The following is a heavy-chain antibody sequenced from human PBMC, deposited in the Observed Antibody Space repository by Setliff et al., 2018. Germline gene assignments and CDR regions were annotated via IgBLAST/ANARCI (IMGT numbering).Heavy chain of an antibody. D-gene: IGHD4-17*01. CDR1: GYSFTSYW. J-gene: IGHJ6*03. CDR3: ARHRGVDYGDLYYYYYYMDV. CDR2: IYPGDSDT. V-gene: IGHV5-51*01. Sequence: GESLKLSCKGSGYSFTSYWIGWVRQMPGKGLEWMGIIYPGDSDTRYSPSFQGQVTISADKSISTAYLQWSSLKASDTAMYYCARHRGVDYGDLYYYYYYMDVWGKGTTVTSP.